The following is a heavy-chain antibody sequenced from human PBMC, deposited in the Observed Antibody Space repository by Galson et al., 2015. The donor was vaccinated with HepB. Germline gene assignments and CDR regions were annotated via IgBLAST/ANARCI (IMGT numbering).Heavy chain of an antibody. D-gene: IGHD3-10*01. J-gene: IGHJ4*02. V-gene: IGHV3-23*01. CDR3: AKASIRGVVITNFDY. Sequence: SLRLSCAASGFTFSNYAVSWVRQAPGRGLEWVSSISNSGSSTYYADSVKGRFTISRDNSKSTLYLQMNSLRAEDTAVYYCAKASIRGVVITNFDYWGQGTLVTVSS. CDR2: ISNSGSST. CDR1: GFTFSNYA.